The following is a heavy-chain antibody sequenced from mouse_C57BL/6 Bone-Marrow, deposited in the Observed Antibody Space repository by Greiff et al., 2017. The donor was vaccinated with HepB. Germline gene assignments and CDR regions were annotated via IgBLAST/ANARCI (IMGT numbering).Heavy chain of an antibody. J-gene: IGHJ4*01. V-gene: IGHV5-2*01. CDR2: INSDGGST. Sequence: EVQLVESGGGLVQPGESLKLSCESNEYEFPSHDMSWVRKTPEKRLELVAAINSDGGSTYYPDTMERRFIISRDNTKKTLYLQMSSLRSEDTALYYCARHDYDYDRGVYAMDYWGQGTSVTVSS. CDR1: EYEFPSHD. CDR3: ARHDYDYDRGVYAMDY. D-gene: IGHD2-4*01.